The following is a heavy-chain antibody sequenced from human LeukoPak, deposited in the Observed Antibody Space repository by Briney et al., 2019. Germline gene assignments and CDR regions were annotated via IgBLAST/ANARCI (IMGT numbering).Heavy chain of an antibody. J-gene: IGHJ5*02. CDR3: GKDGGQYSSGPEFDP. CDR2: ISGGGERT. Sequence: PGGSLRLSCAASGIVFSNTALNWARQSPGGGLGWVSAISGGGERTFYADSVKGRFTISRDNSKNMLYLQMNSLRADDTAIYYCGKDGGQYSSGPEFDPRGQGALVTVSS. CDR1: GIVFSNTA. D-gene: IGHD6-19*01. V-gene: IGHV3-23*01.